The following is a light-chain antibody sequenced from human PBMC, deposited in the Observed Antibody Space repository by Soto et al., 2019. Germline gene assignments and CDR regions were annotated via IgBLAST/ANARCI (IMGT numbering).Light chain of an antibody. V-gene: IGKV1-5*01. Sequence: DIQMTQSPPSLSASVGDRVTITCRASQNVGNWLAWYQQKPGKAPKLLIYDASSLQSGVPSRFSGSGSGTEFTLSISGLEPDDFATYYCQQYNSYLFGPGTKLDIK. CDR1: QNVGNW. CDR3: QQYNSYL. J-gene: IGKJ3*01. CDR2: DAS.